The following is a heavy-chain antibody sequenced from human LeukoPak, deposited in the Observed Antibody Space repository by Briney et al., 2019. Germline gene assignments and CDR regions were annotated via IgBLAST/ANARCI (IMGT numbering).Heavy chain of an antibody. D-gene: IGHD3-9*01. J-gene: IGHJ4*02. V-gene: IGHV3-23*01. CDR2: ISGSGGST. Sequence: GGSLRLSCAASGFTFSSYAMSWVRQAPGKGLEWVSAISGSGGSTYYADSVKGRFTISRDNSKNTLYLQMNSLRAEDTAVYYCAKAKNVLRYFDWLTDYWGQGTLVTVYS. CDR1: GFTFSSYA. CDR3: AKAKNVLRYFDWLTDY.